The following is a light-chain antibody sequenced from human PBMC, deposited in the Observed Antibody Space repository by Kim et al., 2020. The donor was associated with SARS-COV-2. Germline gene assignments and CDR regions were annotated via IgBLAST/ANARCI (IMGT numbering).Light chain of an antibody. J-gene: IGKJ4*01. CDR2: GAS. V-gene: IGKV3-15*01. Sequence: EIVMTQSPATLSVSPGERVTLSCRASRSVSSHLAWYQQKPGQGPRLLIYGASTRATGVPDRFSGSGSGTDFTLTISSLHSEDFGVYYCQHYVNWPLTSGGGTKVDIK. CDR1: RSVSSH. CDR3: QHYVNWPLT.